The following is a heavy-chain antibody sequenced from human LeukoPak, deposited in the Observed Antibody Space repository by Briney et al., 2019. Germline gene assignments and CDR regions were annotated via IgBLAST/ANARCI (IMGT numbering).Heavy chain of an antibody. Sequence: GGSLRLSCAASGFTVSSNYMSWVRQAPGKGLEWVSVIYNDGSSYYADSVKGRFTISRDNSKNTLYLQMNSLRAEDTAVYYCARDRPFGGVLDFDYWGQGTLVTVSS. J-gene: IGHJ4*02. CDR3: ARDRPFGGVLDFDY. V-gene: IGHV3-66*01. D-gene: IGHD3-16*01. CDR1: GFTVSSNY. CDR2: IYNDGSS.